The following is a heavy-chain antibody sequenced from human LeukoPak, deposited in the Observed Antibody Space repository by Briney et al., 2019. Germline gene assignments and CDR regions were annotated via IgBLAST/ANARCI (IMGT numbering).Heavy chain of an antibody. CDR2: ISTYNGDT. J-gene: IGHJ5*02. CDR3: ARDWEHYSRTDCFDP. Sequence: ASVKVSCKASGYTFTSYGISWVRQAPGQGLEWMGWISTYNGDTNYAQRLQGRVTMTTDTSTTTAYMELRSLISDDTAVYYRARDWEHYSRTDCFDPWGQGTLVTVSS. V-gene: IGHV1-18*01. CDR1: GYTFTSYG. D-gene: IGHD1-26*01.